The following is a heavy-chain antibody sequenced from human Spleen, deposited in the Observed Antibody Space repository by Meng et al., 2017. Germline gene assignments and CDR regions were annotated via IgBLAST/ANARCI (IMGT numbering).Heavy chain of an antibody. CDR3: SRGGMDV. CDR1: GFTFSSYV. J-gene: IGHJ6*02. V-gene: IGHV3-64*01. Sequence: GESLKISCAASGFTFSSYVIHWVRQAPGKGLEYVTGISSNGGSTYYANSVKGRFSISRDNSKNTVHLQTGSLRAEDMAVYHCSRGGMDVWGQGTTVTVSS. CDR2: ISSNGGST.